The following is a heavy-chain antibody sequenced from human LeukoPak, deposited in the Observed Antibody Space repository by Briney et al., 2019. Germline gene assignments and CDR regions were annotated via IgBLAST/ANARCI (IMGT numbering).Heavy chain of an antibody. Sequence: GGSLRLSCAASGFTFSSYSMNWVRQAPGKGLEWVSSISSSSYIYYADPVKGRFTISRDNAKNSLYLQMNSLRAEDTAVYYCARERGYYYDSSGNFDYWGQGTLVTVSS. V-gene: IGHV3-21*01. D-gene: IGHD3-22*01. CDR1: GFTFSSYS. CDR3: ARERGYYYDSSGNFDY. CDR2: ISSSSYI. J-gene: IGHJ4*02.